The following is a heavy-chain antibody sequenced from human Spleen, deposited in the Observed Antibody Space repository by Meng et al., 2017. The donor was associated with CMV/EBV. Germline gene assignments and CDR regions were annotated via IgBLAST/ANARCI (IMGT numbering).Heavy chain of an antibody. J-gene: IGHJ2*01. Sequence: ASVKVSCKASGYTFTDYYIHWVRQAPGQGLEWMGWINPKSGGTNYAQKFQDRVSMTRDTSIRTVQMELSGLRYDNTAVFYCARGVGRRDYWYFDLWGRGTLVTVSS. V-gene: IGHV1-2*02. CDR2: INPKSGGT. CDR1: GYTFTDYY. D-gene: IGHD1-26*01. CDR3: ARGVGRRDYWYFDL.